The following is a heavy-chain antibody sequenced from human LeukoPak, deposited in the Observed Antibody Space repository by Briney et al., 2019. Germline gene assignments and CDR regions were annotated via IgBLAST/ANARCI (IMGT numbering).Heavy chain of an antibody. CDR3: ASLGSGHYYFDY. CDR2: IYYSGST. Sequence: SETLSLTCTVSGGSISSSSYYWGWIRQPPGKGLEWIGSIYYSGSTYYNPSLKSRVTISVDTSKNQFSLKLSSVTAADTAVYYCASLGSGHYYFDYWGQGTLVTVSS. V-gene: IGHV4-39*01. D-gene: IGHD3-22*01. CDR1: GGSISSSSYY. J-gene: IGHJ4*02.